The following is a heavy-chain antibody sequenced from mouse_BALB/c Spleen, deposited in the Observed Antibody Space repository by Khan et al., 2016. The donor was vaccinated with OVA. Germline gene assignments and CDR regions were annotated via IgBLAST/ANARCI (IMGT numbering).Heavy chain of an antibody. V-gene: IGHV5-6*01. J-gene: IGHJ3*01. CDR3: TRLAYYYDSEGFAY. Sequence: EVELVESGGDLVKPGGSLKLSCAASGFTFSTYGMSWVRQTPDKRLEWVATVSTGGSYTYYADSVKGRFTISRDNAKNTLYLQMSGMKSEDTDMFYCTRLAYYYDSEGFAYWGQGTLVTVSA. D-gene: IGHD1-1*01. CDR2: VSTGGSYT. CDR1: GFTFSTYG.